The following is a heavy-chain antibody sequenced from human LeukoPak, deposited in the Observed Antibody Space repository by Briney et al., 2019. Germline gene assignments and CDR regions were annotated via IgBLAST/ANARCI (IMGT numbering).Heavy chain of an antibody. CDR1: GYTFTSYY. V-gene: IGHV1-46*01. D-gene: IGHD2-21*01. J-gene: IGHJ4*02. CDR2: INPSGGST. Sequence: ASVKVSCKASGYTFTSYYMHWVRQAPGQGLEWMGIINPSGGSTSYAQKFQGRVTMTRDMSTSTVYMELSSLKTEDTAVYYCTTVTFCGGESSCVFDYWGQGTLVTVSS. CDR3: TTVTFCGGESSCVFDY.